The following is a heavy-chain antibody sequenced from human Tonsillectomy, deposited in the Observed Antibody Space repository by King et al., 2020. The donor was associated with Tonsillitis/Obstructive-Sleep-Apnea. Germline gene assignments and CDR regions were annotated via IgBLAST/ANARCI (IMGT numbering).Heavy chain of an antibody. V-gene: IGHV4-34*01. D-gene: IGHD2-2*02. CDR1: GGSFSGYY. J-gene: IGHJ2*01. CDR2: INHIGRT. CDR3: ARAFVVPAAIRVDWYFDL. Sequence: VQLQQWGAGLLKPSETLSLTCAVYGGSFSGYYWSWIRQPPGKGLEGSGEINHIGRTNSNTSLKSRVTRSVDTSKNQFSLKLGSVTAADTAVYYFARAFVVPAAIRVDWYFDLWGRGTLVTVSS.